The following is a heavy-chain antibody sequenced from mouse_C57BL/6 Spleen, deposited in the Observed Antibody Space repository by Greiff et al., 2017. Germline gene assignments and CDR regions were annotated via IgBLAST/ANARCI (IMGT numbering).Heavy chain of an antibody. CDR1: GFTFSNYW. CDR2: IRLKSDNYAT. CDR3: TGDLLLRPIGYYYAMDY. V-gene: IGHV6-3*01. J-gene: IGHJ4*01. D-gene: IGHD1-1*01. Sequence: EVQRVESGGGLVQPGGSMKLSCVASGFTFSNYWMNWVRQSPEKGLEWVAQIRLKSDNYATHYAESVKGRFTISRDDSKSSVYLQMNNLRAEDTGIYYCTGDLLLRPIGYYYAMDYWGQGTSVTVSS.